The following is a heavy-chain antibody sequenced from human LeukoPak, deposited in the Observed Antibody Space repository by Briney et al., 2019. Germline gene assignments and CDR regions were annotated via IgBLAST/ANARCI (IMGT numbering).Heavy chain of an antibody. V-gene: IGHV3-33*03. D-gene: IGHD3-10*01. CDR3: AGSRGPFYFQH. J-gene: IGHJ1*01. CDR2: IWYDGYNK. CDR1: GFTFSDYG. Sequence: GGSLRLSCTASGFTFSDYGMHWVRQAPGKGLEWVAIIWYDGYNKYYADSVRGRFTISRDNAENSLYLQMNSLIAEDTAVYYCAGSRGPFYFQHGGQGTLVTVS.